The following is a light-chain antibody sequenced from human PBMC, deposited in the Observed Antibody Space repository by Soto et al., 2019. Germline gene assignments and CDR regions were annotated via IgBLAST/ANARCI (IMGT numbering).Light chain of an antibody. Sequence: QSVLTQPASVSGSDGQSITISCTGTSSDIGGYNYVSWYQQYPGKAPKVMIYEVSNRPSGVSNRFSGSKSGNTASLTISGLQGDDEADYFCASFRSGTILVFGSGTKVTVL. J-gene: IGLJ1*01. V-gene: IGLV2-14*01. CDR3: ASFRSGTILV. CDR2: EVS. CDR1: SSDIGGYNY.